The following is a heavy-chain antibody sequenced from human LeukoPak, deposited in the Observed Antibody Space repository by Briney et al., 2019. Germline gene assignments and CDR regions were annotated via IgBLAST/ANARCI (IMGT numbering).Heavy chain of an antibody. CDR3: ARGTAAGLFDY. CDR2: INHSGST. Sequence: SETLSLTCAVYGGSFSAYYWSWIRQPPGKGLEWIGEINHSGSTNYNPSLKSRVTISVDTSKNQFSLKLSSVTAADTAVYYCARGTAAGLFDYWGQGTLVTVSS. J-gene: IGHJ4*02. V-gene: IGHV4-34*01. CDR1: GGSFSAYY. D-gene: IGHD6-13*01.